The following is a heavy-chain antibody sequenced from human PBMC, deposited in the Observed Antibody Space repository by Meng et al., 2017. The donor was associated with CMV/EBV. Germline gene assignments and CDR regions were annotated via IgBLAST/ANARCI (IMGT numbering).Heavy chain of an antibody. CDR2: IYDSGST. J-gene: IGHJ5*02. D-gene: IGHD3-3*01. Sequence: GSLRPACTVSGGSSSSSSYYWGWIRQPPGKGLEWIGRIYDSGSTYYNPSLKSRVTISVDTSKNQFSLKLSSVTAADTAVYYCASSAYDFWSGYGWFDPWGQGTLVTVSS. V-gene: IGHV4-39*07. CDR3: ASSAYDFWSGYGWFDP. CDR1: GGSSSSSSYY.